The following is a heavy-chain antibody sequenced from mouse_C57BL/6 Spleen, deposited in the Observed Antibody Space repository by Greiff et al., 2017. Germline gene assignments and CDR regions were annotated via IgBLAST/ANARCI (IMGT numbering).Heavy chain of an antibody. CDR1: SYTFTSYW. Sequence: QVQLQQPGAELVKPGASVKLSCKASSYTFTSYWMHWVKQRPGQGLEWIGMIHPNSGSTNYNEKFKSKATLTVDKSSSTAYMQLSSLTSEDSAVYYCAREGVITTVYFDYWGQGTTLTVSS. J-gene: IGHJ2*01. V-gene: IGHV1-64*01. CDR3: AREGVITTVYFDY. D-gene: IGHD2-4*01. CDR2: IHPNSGST.